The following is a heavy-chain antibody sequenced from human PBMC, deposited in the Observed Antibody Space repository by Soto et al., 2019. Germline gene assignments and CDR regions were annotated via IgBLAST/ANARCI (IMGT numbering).Heavy chain of an antibody. Sequence: SETLSLTCTVSGGSISSYYWSWIRQPPGKGLEWIGYIYYSGSTNYNPSLKSRVTISVDTSKNQFSLKLSSVTAADTAVYYCAGGVPAAQYYFDYWGQGTLVTVSS. CDR3: AGGVPAAQYYFDY. J-gene: IGHJ4*02. CDR2: IYYSGST. D-gene: IGHD2-2*01. CDR1: GGSISSYY. V-gene: IGHV4-59*01.